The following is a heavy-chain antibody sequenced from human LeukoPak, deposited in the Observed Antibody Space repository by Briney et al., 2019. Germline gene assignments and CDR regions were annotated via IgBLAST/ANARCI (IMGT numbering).Heavy chain of an antibody. V-gene: IGHV4-39*01. D-gene: IGHD2-2*01. Sequence: PSETLSLTCTVSGGSLSSSSYYWGWIRQPPGKGLEWIGSIYYSGSTYYNPSLKSRVTISVDTSKNQFSLKLSSVTAADTAVYYCATVVVPAARALDYWGQGTLVTVSS. J-gene: IGHJ4*02. CDR2: IYYSGST. CDR3: ATVVVPAARALDY. CDR1: GGSLSSSSYY.